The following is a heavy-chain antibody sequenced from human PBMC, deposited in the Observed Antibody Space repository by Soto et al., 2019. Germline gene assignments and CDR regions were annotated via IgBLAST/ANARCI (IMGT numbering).Heavy chain of an antibody. D-gene: IGHD3-16*01. CDR3: TRFFIYVFGDHRDLHSFPTRRSSDL. V-gene: IGHV3-53*01. CDR1: GGTVGSSC. J-gene: IGHJ2*01. CDR2: IYTGDTP. Sequence: GSGGTVGSSCVIWVRQAPGKGLEWVSVIYTGDTPYYADSVKGRFTISRDNSKNTLYLQMNSLRVEDTAVYYCTRFFIYVFGDHRDLHSFPTRRSSDL.